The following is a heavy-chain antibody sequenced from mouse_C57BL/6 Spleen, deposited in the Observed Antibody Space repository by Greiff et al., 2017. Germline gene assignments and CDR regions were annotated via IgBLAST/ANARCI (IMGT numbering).Heavy chain of an antibody. V-gene: IGHV5-17*01. J-gene: IGHJ3*01. D-gene: IGHD2-1*01. CDR1: GFTFSDYG. CDR3: ARDGNCPFAY. CDR2: ISSGSSTI. Sequence: EVQLVESGGGLVKPGGSLKLSCAASGFTFSDYGMHWVRQAPEKGLVWVAYISSGSSTIYYADTVKGRFTISRDNAKNTLFLQMTSLRSEDTAMYYCARDGNCPFAYWGQGTLVTVSA.